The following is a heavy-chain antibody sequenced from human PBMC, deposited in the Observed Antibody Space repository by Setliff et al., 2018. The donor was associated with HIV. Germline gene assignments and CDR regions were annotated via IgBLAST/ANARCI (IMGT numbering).Heavy chain of an antibody. J-gene: IGHJ3*02. V-gene: IGHV3-74*01. CDR3: ARDRGRPDSFDI. CDR2: INSDGSGT. D-gene: IGHD1-26*01. Sequence: PGGSLRLSCAASGYNFGVYWMHWVRQVPGKGLVWVSHINSDGSGTKYADSVKGRFTMPRDNAKNTLYLQMNSLRAEDTALYFCARDRGRPDSFDIWGQGTMVTVSS. CDR1: GYNFGVYW.